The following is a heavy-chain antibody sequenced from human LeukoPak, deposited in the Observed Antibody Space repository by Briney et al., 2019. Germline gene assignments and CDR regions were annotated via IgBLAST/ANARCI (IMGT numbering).Heavy chain of an antibody. CDR3: ARGEGSGYSYGYYFDY. D-gene: IGHD5-18*01. V-gene: IGHV4-34*01. CDR1: GGSFSGYY. Sequence: SETLSLTCAVYGGSFSGYYWSWIRQPSGKGLEWIGEINHSGSTNYNPTLKSRVTISVDTSKNQFSLKLSSVTAADTAVYYCARGEGSGYSYGYYFDYWGQGTLVTVSS. CDR2: INHSGST. J-gene: IGHJ4*02.